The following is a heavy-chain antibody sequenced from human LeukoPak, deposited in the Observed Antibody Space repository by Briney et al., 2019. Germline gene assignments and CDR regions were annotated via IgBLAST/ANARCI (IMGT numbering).Heavy chain of an antibody. CDR3: ARDMVGATDLQFDY. V-gene: IGHV1-18*01. D-gene: IGHD1-26*01. CDR1: GYTFTSYG. Sequence: ASVKVSCKASGYTFTSYGISWVRQAPGQGLEGMGWISAYNGNTNYAQKLQGRVTMTTDTSTSTAYMELRSLRSDDTAVYYCARDMVGATDLQFDYWGQGTLVTVSS. J-gene: IGHJ4*02. CDR2: ISAYNGNT.